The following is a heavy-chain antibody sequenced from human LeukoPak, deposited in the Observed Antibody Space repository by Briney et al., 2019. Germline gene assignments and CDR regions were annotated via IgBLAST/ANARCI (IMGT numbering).Heavy chain of an antibody. V-gene: IGHV1-2*02. CDR2: INPNSGGT. CDR1: GYTFTGYY. J-gene: IGHJ5*02. CDR3: ARDLVIAAAGHWFDP. Sequence: ASVKVSCKASGYTFTGYYMHWVRQAPGQGLEWMGWINPNSGGTNYAQKLQGRVTMTTDTSTSTAYMELRSLRSDDTAVYYCARDLVIAAAGHWFDPWGQGTLVTVSS. D-gene: IGHD6-13*01.